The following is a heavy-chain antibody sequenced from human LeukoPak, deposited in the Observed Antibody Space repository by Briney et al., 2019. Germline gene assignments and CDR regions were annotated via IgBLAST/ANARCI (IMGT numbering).Heavy chain of an antibody. J-gene: IGHJ5*02. CDR2: IKQDGSEK. CDR1: GFTFSSYW. CDR3: ARDQSITMVRGGYYWFDP. D-gene: IGHD3-10*01. Sequence: PGGSLRLSCAASGFTFSSYWMSWVRQAPGKGLEWVANIKQDGSEKYYVDSVKGRFTISRDNAKNSLYLRTNSLRAERTAVYSCARDQSITMVRGGYYWFDPWGEATLVTVS. V-gene: IGHV3-7*01.